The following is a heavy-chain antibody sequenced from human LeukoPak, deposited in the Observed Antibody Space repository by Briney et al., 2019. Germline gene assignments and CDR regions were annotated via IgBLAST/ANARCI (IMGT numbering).Heavy chain of an antibody. J-gene: IGHJ4*02. CDR2: TYPGDPGI. V-gene: IGHV5-51*03. Sequence: GEPLKFSCKASGYSFASSWFGGAAQMHGKGLWWMGITYPGDPGIRYSPYVQGQVTISADKAISTAYLQWSSLKASDTAMYYCARSLTTGGVDYWGQGTLVTVSS. CDR3: ARSLTTGGVDY. D-gene: IGHD1-14*01. CDR1: GYSFASSW.